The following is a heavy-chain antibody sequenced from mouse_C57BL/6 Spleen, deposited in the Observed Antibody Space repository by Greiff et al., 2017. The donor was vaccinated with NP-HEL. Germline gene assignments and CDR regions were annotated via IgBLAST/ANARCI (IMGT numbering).Heavy chain of an antibody. D-gene: IGHD1-3*01. J-gene: IGHJ2*01. CDR3: ARRGLKGYFDY. Sequence: QVQLQQPGAELVKPGASVKLSCKASGYTFTSYWMQWVKQRPGQGLEWIGEIDPSDSYTNYNQKFKGQATLTVDTSSSPSYMQLSSLTSEDSAVYYCARRGLKGYFDYWGQGTTLTVSA. V-gene: IGHV1-50*01. CDR2: IDPSDSYT. CDR1: GYTFTSYW.